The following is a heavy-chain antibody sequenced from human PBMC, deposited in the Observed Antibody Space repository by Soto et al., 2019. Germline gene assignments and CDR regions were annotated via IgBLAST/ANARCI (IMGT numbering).Heavy chain of an antibody. D-gene: IGHD1-20*01. CDR3: AKEFHTWNYFDY. CDR1: GFTFSSSG. V-gene: IGHV3-30*18. J-gene: IGHJ4*02. Sequence: LRLSCAASGFTFSSSGMHWVRQAPGKGLEWVAVISYDGTNKYYADSVKGRFTISRDNSKNTLYLQMNSLRAEDTGVYYCAKEFHTWNYFDYWGQGTLVTVSS. CDR2: ISYDGTNK.